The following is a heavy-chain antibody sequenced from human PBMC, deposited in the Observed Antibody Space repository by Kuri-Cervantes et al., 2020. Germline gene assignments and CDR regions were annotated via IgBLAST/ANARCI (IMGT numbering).Heavy chain of an antibody. Sequence: GESLKISCAASGFTVSSNYMSWVRQAPGKGLEWVSVIYSGGSTYYADSVKGRFTISRDNSKNTLYLQMNSLRAEDTAVYYCARAKLYDAFDVWGQGTTVTVSS. V-gene: IGHV3-66*02. CDR1: GFTVSSNY. D-gene: IGHD5/OR15-5a*01. CDR2: IYSGGST. J-gene: IGHJ3*01. CDR3: ARAKLYDAFDV.